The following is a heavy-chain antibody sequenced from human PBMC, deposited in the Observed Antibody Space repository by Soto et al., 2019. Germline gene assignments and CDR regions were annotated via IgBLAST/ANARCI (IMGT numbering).Heavy chain of an antibody. Sequence: QGHLVQSGAEVKRPGASVRVSCESSGYMFTSYFIHWVRQAPGQGLEWVGVINPSDGTTTYAQKFQGRITMTRDTSTTTVDMELSSLRSEDTAVYYCARDKDSSARPRAEFDYWGHGTLITVSS. J-gene: IGHJ4*01. CDR2: INPSDGTT. V-gene: IGHV1-46*01. CDR1: GYMFTSYF. D-gene: IGHD6-19*01. CDR3: ARDKDSSARPRAEFDY.